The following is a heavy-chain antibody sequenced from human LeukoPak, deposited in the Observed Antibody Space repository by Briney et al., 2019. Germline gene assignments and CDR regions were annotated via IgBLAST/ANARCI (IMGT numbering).Heavy chain of an antibody. CDR3: ARSSRDYDILTGYYRGAFDI. D-gene: IGHD3-9*01. Sequence: PSETLSLTCTVSGGSISSYYWSWIRQPPGKGLEWIGYIYYSGSTNYNPSLKSRVTISVDTSKNQFSLKLSSVTAADTAVYYCARSSRDYDILTGYYRGAFDIWGQGTMVTVSS. V-gene: IGHV4-59*01. CDR2: IYYSGST. CDR1: GGSISSYY. J-gene: IGHJ3*02.